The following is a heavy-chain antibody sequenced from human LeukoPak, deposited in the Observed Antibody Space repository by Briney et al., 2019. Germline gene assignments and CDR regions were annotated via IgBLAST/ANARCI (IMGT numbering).Heavy chain of an antibody. V-gene: IGHV3-49*03. D-gene: IGHD3-16*01. CDR2: IRSKAYGGTK. Sequence: GGSLRLSCTASGFTFGDYAMSWFRQAPGKGLEWVGFIRSKAYGGTKEYPACVKARLTISRDDSTSIAYLQMNSRKTEDTAVYYCTRSDYVFDYWGEGTLVTVSP. CDR3: TRSDYVFDY. CDR1: GFTFGDYA. J-gene: IGHJ4*02.